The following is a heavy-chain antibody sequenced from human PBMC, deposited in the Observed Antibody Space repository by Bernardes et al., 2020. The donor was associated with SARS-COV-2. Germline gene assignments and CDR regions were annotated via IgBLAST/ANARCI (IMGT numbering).Heavy chain of an antibody. CDR2: IYYSGST. J-gene: IGHJ6*02. Sequence: SESLSLTCSVSGGSISSTIYYLGWIRQPPGKGLEWIGSIYYSGSTYYNPSLKSRVTISVDTSKNQFSLKLSSVTAADTAVYYCARNLGVRYYYGMDVWVQGTTVTVSS. CDR3: ARNLGVRYYYGMDV. V-gene: IGHV4-39*01. CDR1: GGSISSTIYY.